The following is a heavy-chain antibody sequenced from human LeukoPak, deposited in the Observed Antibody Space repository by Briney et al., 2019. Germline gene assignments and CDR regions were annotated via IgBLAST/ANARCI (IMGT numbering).Heavy chain of an antibody. D-gene: IGHD2-2*01. V-gene: IGHV3-23*01. CDR3: AKGFAYQLPHSTFDY. J-gene: IGHJ4*02. Sequence: GGSLRLSCAASGFTFSSYAMSWVRQAPGKGLEWVSTISGSGGSTYYADSVKGRFTISRDNSKNTLYLQMNSLRAEDTAVYYCAKGFAYQLPHSTFDYWGQGTLVTVSS. CDR1: GFTFSSYA. CDR2: ISGSGGST.